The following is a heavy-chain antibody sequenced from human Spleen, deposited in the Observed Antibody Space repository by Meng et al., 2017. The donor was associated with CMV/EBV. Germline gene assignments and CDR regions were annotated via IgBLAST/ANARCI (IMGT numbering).Heavy chain of an antibody. Sequence: GSLRLSCTVSGGSISSTTYYWGWIRQPPGKGLEWIGSIDYTESTYYNPSLKRRVTISVDMFKNQFSVRLSSVTAADTAVYYCARQASSGPMNWFDPWGQGTLVTVSS. J-gene: IGHJ5*02. D-gene: IGHD6-19*01. CDR2: IDYTEST. CDR3: ARQASSGPMNWFDP. CDR1: GGSISSTTYY. V-gene: IGHV4-39*07.